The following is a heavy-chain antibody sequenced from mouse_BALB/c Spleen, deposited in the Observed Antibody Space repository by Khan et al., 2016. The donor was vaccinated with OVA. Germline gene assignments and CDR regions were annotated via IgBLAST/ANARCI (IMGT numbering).Heavy chain of an antibody. CDR3: ARAYYGNYREAMDY. CDR2: IWGDGST. V-gene: IGHV2-6-7*01. D-gene: IGHD2-10*01. Sequence: QVQLKESGPGLVAPSQSLSITCTVSGFSLTGYGVNWVRQPPGKGLEWLGMIWGDGSTDYNSALKSRLNLSKDNSKSQVFLKLNSLQSDATARYYCARAYYGNYREAMDYWGQGTSVTVSS. CDR1: GFSLTGYG. J-gene: IGHJ4*01.